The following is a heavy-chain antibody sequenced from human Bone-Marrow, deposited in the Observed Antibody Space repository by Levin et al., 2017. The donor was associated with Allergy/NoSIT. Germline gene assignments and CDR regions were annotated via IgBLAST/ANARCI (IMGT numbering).Heavy chain of an antibody. J-gene: IGHJ4*02. CDR3: ARDSYITSSVYYFDF. D-gene: IGHD6-6*01. V-gene: IGHV3-30-3*01. Sequence: SCAASGFTFTSYAMHWVRQAPGKGLEWVAIISYDGSSNYYTGSVKGRFTISRDNSKNTLYLQMNSLRAEDTAVYFCARDSYITSSVYYFDFWGQGTLVTVSS. CDR2: ISYDGSSN. CDR1: GFTFTSYA.